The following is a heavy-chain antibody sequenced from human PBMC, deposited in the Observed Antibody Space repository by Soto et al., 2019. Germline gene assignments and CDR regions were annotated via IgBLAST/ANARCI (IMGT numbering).Heavy chain of an antibody. CDR3: ARQHFWTSYYYYGMDV. CDR1: GYTFTSYY. J-gene: IGHJ6*02. D-gene: IGHD1-1*01. CDR2: INPSGGST. V-gene: IGHV1-46*01. Sequence: GASVKVSCKASGYTFTSYYMHWVRQAPGQGLEWMGIINPSGGSTSYAQKFQGRVTMTRDTSTSTVYMELSSLRSEDTAVYYCARQHFWTSYYYYGMDVWGQGTTVTVSS.